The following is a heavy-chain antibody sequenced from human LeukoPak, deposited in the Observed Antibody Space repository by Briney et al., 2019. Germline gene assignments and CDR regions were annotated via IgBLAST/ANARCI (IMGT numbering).Heavy chain of an antibody. V-gene: IGHV4-34*01. Sequence: PSETLSLTCAVYGGSFSGYYWSWIRQPPGKGLRWIGEINHSGSTNYNPSLKSRVTISVDTSKNQFSLKLSSVTAADTAVYYCARGSITMVRGVRGAFDIWGQGTMVTVSS. J-gene: IGHJ3*02. CDR2: INHSGST. CDR1: GGSFSGYY. D-gene: IGHD3-10*01. CDR3: ARGSITMVRGVRGAFDI.